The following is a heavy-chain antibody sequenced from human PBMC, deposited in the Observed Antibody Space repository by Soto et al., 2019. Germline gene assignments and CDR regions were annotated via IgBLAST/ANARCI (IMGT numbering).Heavy chain of an antibody. J-gene: IGHJ4*02. Sequence: VQLVASGGGVVQPGGSLRLSCEASGFTFDDYMMHWVRQAPGKGLEWISLISWDGGSLDYADSIKGRFTVSRDNSNTSLYLHMHSLTPEDTAIYYCAKEGIGGASLDSCGQGTLVTVSS. V-gene: IGHV3-43*01. CDR3: AKEGIGGASLDS. D-gene: IGHD2-21*01. CDR1: GFTFDDYM. CDR2: ISWDGGSL.